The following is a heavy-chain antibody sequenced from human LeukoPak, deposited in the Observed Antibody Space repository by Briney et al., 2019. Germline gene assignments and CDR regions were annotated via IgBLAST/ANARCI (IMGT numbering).Heavy chain of an antibody. V-gene: IGHV4-59*08. CDR1: GGSITDYY. D-gene: IGHD1-26*01. Sequence: SETLSLTCTVSGGSITDYYWSWIRHSSGKGLEWIGYISYSGSTNYNPSLKSRITISLDTSKNQFSLKLSSVTAADTAVYYCARRRERRRTDRFDYFDYWGQGALVAVSS. CDR2: ISYSGST. CDR3: ARRRERRRTDRFDYFDY. J-gene: IGHJ4*02.